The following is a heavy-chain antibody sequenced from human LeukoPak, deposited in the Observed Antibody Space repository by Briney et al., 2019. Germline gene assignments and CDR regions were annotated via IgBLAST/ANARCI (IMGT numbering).Heavy chain of an antibody. J-gene: IGHJ4*02. CDR1: GGTFSSYA. Sequence: SVKVSCEASGGTFSSYAISGVRQAPGQGLEWMGRIIPIFGTANYAQKFQGRVTITTDESTSTAYMELSSLRSEDTAVYYCASYYYGSGSYLGYWGQGTLVTVSS. D-gene: IGHD3-10*01. CDR2: IIPIFGTA. V-gene: IGHV1-69*05. CDR3: ASYYYGSGSYLGY.